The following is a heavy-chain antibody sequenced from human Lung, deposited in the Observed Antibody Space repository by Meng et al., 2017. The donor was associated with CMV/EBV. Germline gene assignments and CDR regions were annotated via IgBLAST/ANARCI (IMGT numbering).Heavy chain of an antibody. D-gene: IGHD3-16*01. Sequence: GESLKISCAASGFTFDNYGMHWARQTPGKGLEWVAFIRHDGTNKYYGDSVKGRFTISRDNSKNTVYLQMNSLRPEETAIYYCAKDLLLFGGANAYFDYWGQGTLVTVSS. CDR3: AKDLLLFGGANAYFDY. J-gene: IGHJ4*02. V-gene: IGHV3-30*02. CDR2: IRHDGTNK. CDR1: GFTFDNYG.